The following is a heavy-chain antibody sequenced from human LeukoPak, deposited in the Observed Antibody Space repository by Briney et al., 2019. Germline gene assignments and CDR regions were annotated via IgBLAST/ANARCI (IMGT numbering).Heavy chain of an antibody. CDR2: MRSSGDNV. D-gene: IGHD1-1*01. CDR1: GFTFSSYD. V-gene: IGHV3-48*03. Sequence: PGGSLRLSCAASGFTFSSYDMNWVRQAPGKGLEWVSFMRSSGDNVYYTDSVKGRFTISRDNAKNSLDLQMNSLRAEDTAVYYCARDTQFNSLDIWGQGTMVTVSS. CDR3: ARDTQFNSLDI. J-gene: IGHJ3*02.